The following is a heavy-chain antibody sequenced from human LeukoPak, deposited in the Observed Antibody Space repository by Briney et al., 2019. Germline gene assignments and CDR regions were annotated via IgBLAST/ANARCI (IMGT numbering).Heavy chain of an antibody. V-gene: IGHV4-61*02. CDR2: IYPGGDS. D-gene: IGHD3-22*01. CDR3: ARGYDRHGYQSRGFDY. CDR1: GGSSSSGSFY. J-gene: IGHJ4*02. Sequence: MPSQTLSLTCTVSGGSSSSGSFYWSWIRQTAGKGLEWIGRIYPGGDSQYSPSFRSRSTIALASRNQFSLKLSSVTAADTAVYSSARGYDRHGYQSRGFDYWGQGALVNVSS.